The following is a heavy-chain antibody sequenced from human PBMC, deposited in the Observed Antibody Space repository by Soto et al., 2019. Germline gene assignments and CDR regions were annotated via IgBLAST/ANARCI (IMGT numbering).Heavy chain of an antibody. CDR3: ARDVSGPGATYVMDV. J-gene: IGHJ6*02. V-gene: IGHV1-46*01. CDR2: INPGGGRT. Sequence: ASVKVSCKASGYIFSSHCIYWVRQAPGQGLQWMGIINPGGGRTAYARKFQGRVTLTRDMSTSTVYMELTSLTYDDTAVYYCARDVSGPGATYVMDVWAKGPRSPSP. CDR1: GYIFSSHC. D-gene: IGHD2-2*01.